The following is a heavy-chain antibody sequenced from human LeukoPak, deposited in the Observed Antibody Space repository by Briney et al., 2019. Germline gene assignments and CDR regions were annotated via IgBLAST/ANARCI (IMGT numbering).Heavy chain of an antibody. CDR2: IHYTGTT. D-gene: IGHD1-26*01. CDR1: GGSINLHY. Sequence: SETLSLTCSVSGGSINLHYATCIRQIPGQGLKWIGDIHYTGTTKYNPSLKSRVTISIDTSKNQFSLELSSVTATDTAVYFCATNRAGTYDRPFDIWGQGTMVTVSS. V-gene: IGHV4-59*08. CDR3: ATNRAGTYDRPFDI. J-gene: IGHJ3*02.